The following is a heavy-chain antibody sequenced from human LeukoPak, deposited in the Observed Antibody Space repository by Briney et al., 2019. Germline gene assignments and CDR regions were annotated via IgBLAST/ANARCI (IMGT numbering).Heavy chain of an antibody. CDR1: GFTFSSYG. J-gene: IGHJ4*02. Sequence: PGGSLRLSCAASGFTFSSYGMSWVRQAPGKGLEWVSAISGSGGSTYYADSVKGRFTISRDNSKNTLYLQMNSLRAEDTAVYYCARGSTGNWLLWYYFDYWGQGTLVTVSS. CDR2: ISGSGGST. CDR3: ARGSTGNWLLWYYFDY. D-gene: IGHD3-9*01. V-gene: IGHV3-23*01.